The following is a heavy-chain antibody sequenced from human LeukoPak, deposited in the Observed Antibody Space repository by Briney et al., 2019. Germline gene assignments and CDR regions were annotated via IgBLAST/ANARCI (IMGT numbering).Heavy chain of an antibody. J-gene: IGHJ4*02. D-gene: IGHD3-3*01. CDR3: AKDHDDFWSGYYTEFDY. Sequence: GGSLRLSCAASGFTFSSYAMSWVRQAPGKGLEWVSAISGSGGSTYYADSVKGRFTISRDNSKNTLYLQTNSLRAEDTAVYYCAKDHDDFWSGYYTEFDYWGQGTLVTVSS. CDR2: ISGSGGST. CDR1: GFTFSSYA. V-gene: IGHV3-23*01.